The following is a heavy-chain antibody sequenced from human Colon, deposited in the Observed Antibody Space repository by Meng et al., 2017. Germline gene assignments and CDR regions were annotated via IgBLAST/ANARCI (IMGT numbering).Heavy chain of an antibody. CDR3: ARVIYASGNMAHLDY. D-gene: IGHD3-10*01. Sequence: QESVPRLAMPSGPLALAGSESVDHSRSSNWLSWVRQPPGRGLEWIGEIYHSGSTNYNPSLKNRVSMTVDKSNNEFSLTLSSVTAADTAFYYCARVIYASGNMAHLDYWGQGTLVTVSS. CDR2: IYHSGST. V-gene: IGHV4-4*02. CDR1: VDHSRSSNW. J-gene: IGHJ4*02.